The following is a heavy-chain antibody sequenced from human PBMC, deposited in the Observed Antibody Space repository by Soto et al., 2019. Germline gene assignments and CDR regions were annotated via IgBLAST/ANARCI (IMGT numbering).Heavy chain of an antibody. CDR3: AREGYTSSSIHSFLDS. Sequence: GASVKVSCKASGGTFSSYAISWVRQAPGQGLEWMGGIIPIFGTANYAQNFQDRLTVTADTSTNTAFMELSSLRSDDTAVYYCAREGYTSSSIHSFLDSWGQGTLVTVSS. CDR1: GGTFSSYA. V-gene: IGHV1-69*06. J-gene: IGHJ4*02. CDR2: IIPIFGTA. D-gene: IGHD6-6*01.